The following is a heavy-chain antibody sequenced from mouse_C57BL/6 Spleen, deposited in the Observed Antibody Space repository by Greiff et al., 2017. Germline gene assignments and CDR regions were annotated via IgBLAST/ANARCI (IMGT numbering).Heavy chain of an antibody. CDR1: GYAFTNYL. V-gene: IGHV1-54*01. CDR2: INPGSGGT. J-gene: IGHJ2*01. CDR3: ARGYITTVFDY. D-gene: IGHD1-1*01. Sequence: VQLQQSGAELVRPGTSVKVSCKASGYAFTNYLIEWVKQRPGQGLEWIGVINPGSGGTNYNEKFKGKATLTADKSSSTAYMQLSSLTSEDSAVYFCARGYITTVFDYWGQGTTLTVSS.